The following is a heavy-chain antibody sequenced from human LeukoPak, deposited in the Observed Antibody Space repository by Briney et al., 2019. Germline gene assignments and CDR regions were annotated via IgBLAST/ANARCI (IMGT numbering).Heavy chain of an antibody. Sequence: PSETLSLTCTVSGGSISSSTYYWGWIRQPPGKGLEWIGSIYYSGSTYYNASLKSRVTISADTSKNQFSLKLRSVTAADTAVYYCARPLSGSSSWHGDAFDIWGQGTMVTVSS. V-gene: IGHV4-39*01. D-gene: IGHD6-13*01. CDR3: ARPLSGSSSWHGDAFDI. CDR1: GGSISSSTYY. J-gene: IGHJ3*02. CDR2: IYYSGST.